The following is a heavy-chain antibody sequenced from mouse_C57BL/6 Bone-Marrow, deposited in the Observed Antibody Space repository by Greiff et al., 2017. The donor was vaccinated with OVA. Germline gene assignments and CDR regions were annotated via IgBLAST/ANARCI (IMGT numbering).Heavy chain of an antibody. CDR2: IYPGSGNT. Sequence: QVQLQQSGAELVRPGASVKLSCKASGYTFTDYYITWVKQRPGQGLEWIGRIYPGSGNTYYNEKFKGKATLTAETSSSTAYMQLSSLTSEDSAVYYGAREVYGNEYPYWYFDVWGTGTTVTVSS. CDR1: GYTFTDYY. V-gene: IGHV1-76*01. CDR3: AREVYGNEYPYWYFDV. D-gene: IGHD5-1*01. J-gene: IGHJ1*03.